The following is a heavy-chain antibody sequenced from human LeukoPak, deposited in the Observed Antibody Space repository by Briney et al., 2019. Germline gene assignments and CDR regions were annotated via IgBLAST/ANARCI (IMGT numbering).Heavy chain of an antibody. CDR1: GYSFTGYY. J-gene: IGHJ4*02. CDR2: INPNSGGT. CDR3: ARERVDTAMAYFDY. D-gene: IGHD5-18*01. V-gene: IGHV1-2*02. Sequence: GAPVKVSCKASGYSFTGYYMHWVRQAPGQGLEWMGWINPNSGGTNYAQKFQGRVTMTRDTSISTAYMELSRLRSDDTAVYYCARERVDTAMAYFDYWGQGTLVTVSS.